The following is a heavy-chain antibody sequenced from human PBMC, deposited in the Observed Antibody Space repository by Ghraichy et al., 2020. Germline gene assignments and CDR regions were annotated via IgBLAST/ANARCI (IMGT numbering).Heavy chain of an antibody. CDR1: GFTVSTSY. CDR2: IYSGVSA. CDR3: ASRGAYYYDSSGPEGY. D-gene: IGHD3-22*01. Sequence: GESLRLSCVGSGFTVSTSYMSWVRQAPGKGLEWVSVIYSGVSAYYADFVEGRFTISRDNSKNTLYLQMNNLRAEDTAVYYCASRGAYYYDSSGPEGYWGQGTLVTVSS. V-gene: IGHV3-66*01. J-gene: IGHJ4*02.